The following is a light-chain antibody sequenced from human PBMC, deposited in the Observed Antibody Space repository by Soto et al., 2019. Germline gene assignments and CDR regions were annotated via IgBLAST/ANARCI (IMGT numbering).Light chain of an antibody. J-gene: IGLJ2*01. Sequence: QSALTQPASVSGSPGQSITISCTGTSSDVGGYNYVSWYQQHPGKAPKLMIYEVNNRPSEVSNRFSGSKSGNTASLTISGLQPEDEADYYCSSYAGGNNLVFGGGTKVTVL. CDR1: SSDVGGYNY. CDR3: SSYAGGNNLV. V-gene: IGLV2-14*01. CDR2: EVN.